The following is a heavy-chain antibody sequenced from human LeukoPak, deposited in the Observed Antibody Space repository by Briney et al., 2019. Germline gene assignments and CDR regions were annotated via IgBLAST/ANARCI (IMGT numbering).Heavy chain of an antibody. CDR3: ARETVVVTAIDYYYYMDV. J-gene: IGHJ6*03. D-gene: IGHD2-21*02. V-gene: IGHV1-2*02. Sequence: VASVKVSCKASGYTFTGSYLHWVRQAPGRGLEWMGWINPNTGGTDYAQRFQGRVTMTRDTSISAAYMELSRLRSDDTAVYYCARETVVVTAIDYYYYMDVWGKGTTVTISS. CDR2: INPNTGGT. CDR1: GYTFTGSY.